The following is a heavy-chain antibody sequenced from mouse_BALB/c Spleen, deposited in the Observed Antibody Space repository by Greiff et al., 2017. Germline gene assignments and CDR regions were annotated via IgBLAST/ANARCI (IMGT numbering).Heavy chain of an antibody. Sequence: QVQLQQSGPELVKPGASVKISCKASGYAFSSSWMNWVKQRPGQGLEWIGRIYPGDGDTNYNGKFKGKATLTADKSSSTAYMQLSSLTSVDSAVYFCASYGKGAYWGQGTLVTVSA. J-gene: IGHJ3*01. D-gene: IGHD2-1*01. CDR1: GYAFSSSW. CDR2: IYPGDGDT. V-gene: IGHV1-82*01. CDR3: ASYGKGAY.